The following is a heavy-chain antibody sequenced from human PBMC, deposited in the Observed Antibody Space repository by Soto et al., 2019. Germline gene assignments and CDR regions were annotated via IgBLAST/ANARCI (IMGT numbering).Heavy chain of an antibody. CDR3: AVLGYCTNGVCSHYYYYYGMDV. CDR1: GYTFTGYY. Sequence: ASVKVSCKASGYTFTGYYMHWVRQAPGQGLEWMGWINPNSGGTNYAQKFQGRVTMTRDTSISTAYMELSRLRSDDTAVYYCAVLGYCTNGVCSHYYYYYGMDVWGQGTTVTVYS. J-gene: IGHJ6*02. CDR2: INPNSGGT. V-gene: IGHV1-2*02. D-gene: IGHD2-8*01.